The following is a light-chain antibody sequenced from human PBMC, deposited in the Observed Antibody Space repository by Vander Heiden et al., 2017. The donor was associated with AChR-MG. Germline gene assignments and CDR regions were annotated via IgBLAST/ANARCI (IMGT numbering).Light chain of an antibody. CDR1: QSILHSNGYNY. CDR3: MQALQTPYT. CDR2: LGS. Sequence: IVMTQSPLSLPVTPGEPAPNSCRSSQSILHSNGYNYLNWYLQKPGQSPQLLIYLGSNRASGVPDRFSGSGSGTDFTLKISRVEAENVGVYYCMQALQTPYTFGQGTKLEIK. V-gene: IGKV2-28*01. J-gene: IGKJ2*01.